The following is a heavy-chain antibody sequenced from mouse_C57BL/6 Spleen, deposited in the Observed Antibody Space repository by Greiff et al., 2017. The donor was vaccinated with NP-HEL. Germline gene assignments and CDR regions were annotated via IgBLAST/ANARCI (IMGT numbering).Heavy chain of an antibody. CDR1: GYSITSGYY. D-gene: IGHD2-12*01. CDR2: ISYDGSN. J-gene: IGHJ1*03. Sequence: EVHLVESGPGLVKPSQSLSLTCSVTGYSITSGYYWNWIRQFPGNKLEWMGYISYDGSNNYNPSLKNRISITRDTSKNQFFLKLNSVTTEDTATYYCAREGTTRYFDVWGTGTTVTVSS. CDR3: AREGTTRYFDV. V-gene: IGHV3-6*01.